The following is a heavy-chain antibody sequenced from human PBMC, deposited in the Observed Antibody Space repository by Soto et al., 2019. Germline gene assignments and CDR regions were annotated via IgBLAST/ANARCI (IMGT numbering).Heavy chain of an antibody. Sequence: SVKVSCKASGGSFSSYTISWVRQAPGQGLEWMGRIIPILGIANYAQKFQGRVTITADKSTSTAYMELSSLRSEDTAVYYCARGRGIQLLTDRCWFDPWGQGTLVTVSS. CDR3: ARGRGIQLLTDRCWFDP. V-gene: IGHV1-69*02. D-gene: IGHD2-2*01. CDR2: IIPILGIA. CDR1: GGSFSSYT. J-gene: IGHJ5*02.